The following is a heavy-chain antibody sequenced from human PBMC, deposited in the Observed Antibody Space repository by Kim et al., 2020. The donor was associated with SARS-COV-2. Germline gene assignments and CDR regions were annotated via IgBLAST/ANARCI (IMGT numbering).Heavy chain of an antibody. CDR3: ARGRSVITMVRGVRRAFDY. D-gene: IGHD3-10*01. CDR1: GGSFSGYY. CDR2: INHSGST. Sequence: SETLSLTCAVYGGSFSGYYWSWIRQPPGKGLEWIGEINHSGSTNYNPSLKSRVTISVDTSKNQFSLKLSSVTAADTAVYYCARGRSVITMVRGVRRAFDYWGQGTLVTVSS. V-gene: IGHV4-34*01. J-gene: IGHJ4*02.